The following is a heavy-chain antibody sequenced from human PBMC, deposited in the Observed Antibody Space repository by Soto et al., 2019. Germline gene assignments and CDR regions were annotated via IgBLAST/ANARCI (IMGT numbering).Heavy chain of an antibody. J-gene: IGHJ5*02. D-gene: IGHD1-26*01. V-gene: IGHV4-39*01. Sequence: QLQLQESGPGLLKPSETLSLTFTVSGGSIKNTGANWGWVRQPPGKGLEWIGSVYYTGTTYYNPSLRSRVTISIDTSKNQYSLSVNSVAAADTAVYYCATHTSGSRNGPHTWGQGTLVTVSS. CDR3: ATHTSGSRNGPHT. CDR2: VYYTGTT. CDR1: GGSIKNTGAN.